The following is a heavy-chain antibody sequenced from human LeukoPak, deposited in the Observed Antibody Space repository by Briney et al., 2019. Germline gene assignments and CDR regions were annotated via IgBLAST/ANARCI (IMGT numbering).Heavy chain of an antibody. Sequence: GGSLRLSCAASRFTFCSFDMHWVRHAPGKGLEWVTFIRFDGSNKYYADSVKGRFTISRDNSKNTLYLQMSSLRPEDTAVYYCARQIGVSIDYWGQGTLVTVSS. CDR3: ARQIGVSIDY. V-gene: IGHV3-30*02. CDR1: RFTFCSFD. CDR2: IRFDGSNK. J-gene: IGHJ4*02. D-gene: IGHD5/OR15-5a*01.